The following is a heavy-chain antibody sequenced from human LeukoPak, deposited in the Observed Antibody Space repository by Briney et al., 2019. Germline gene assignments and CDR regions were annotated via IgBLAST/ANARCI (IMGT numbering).Heavy chain of an antibody. Sequence: SETLSLTCAVYGGSFSGYYWSWIRQPPGKGLEWIGEINHSGSTNYNPSLKSRVTISVDTSKNQFSLELSSVTAADTAVYYCARGRSGYYPIDYWGQGTLVTVSS. D-gene: IGHD3-3*01. CDR1: GGSFSGYY. J-gene: IGHJ4*02. CDR2: INHSGST. V-gene: IGHV4-34*01. CDR3: ARGRSGYYPIDY.